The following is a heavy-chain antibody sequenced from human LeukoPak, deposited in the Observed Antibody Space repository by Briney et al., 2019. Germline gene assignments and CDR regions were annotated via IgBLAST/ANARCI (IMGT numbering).Heavy chain of an antibody. CDR3: AKSPVGSTFGQNPYYYFFKY. V-gene: IGHV3-23*01. Sequence: GGSLSLSCAAPGFTFSNYAMSWVRQAPGKGLQWVSTISGMVDYTYYADSVEGRFTISRDTSKNTLHLQMSSLGAEDTAVYYCAKSPVGSTFGQNPYYYFFKYWGQGTLVTVSS. CDR1: GFTFSNYA. CDR2: ISGMVDYT. D-gene: IGHD2/OR15-2a*01. J-gene: IGHJ4*02.